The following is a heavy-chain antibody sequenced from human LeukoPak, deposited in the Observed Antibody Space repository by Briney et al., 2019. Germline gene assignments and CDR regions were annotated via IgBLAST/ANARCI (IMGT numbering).Heavy chain of an antibody. CDR2: IYWSGST. J-gene: IGHJ3*02. V-gene: IGHV4-39*01. D-gene: IGHD2-15*01. CDR3: ATLRYCSGGTCFNAFDI. CDR1: GGSINSDTYY. Sequence: SETLSLTCTVSGGSINSDTYYWGWIRQPPGKGLEYIGSIYWSGSTYYNPSLKSRVTKSVDTSKNQFSLKLNSVTAADMAVYYCATLRYCSGGTCFNAFDIWGQGTMVTVSS.